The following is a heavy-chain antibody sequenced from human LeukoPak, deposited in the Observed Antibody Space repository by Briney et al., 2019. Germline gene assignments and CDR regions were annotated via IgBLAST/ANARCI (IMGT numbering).Heavy chain of an antibody. J-gene: IGHJ5*02. CDR3: ARAESQWGTIGGHPGWFDP. V-gene: IGHV4-4*07. CDR1: GGSISSYY. Sequence: SETLSLTCTVSGGSISSYYWSWIRQPAGKGLEWIGRIYTSGSTNYNPSLKSRVTMSVDTSKNQFSLKLSSVTAADTAVYYCARAESQWGTIGGHPGWFDPWGQGTLVTVSS. CDR2: IYTSGST. D-gene: IGHD1-7*01.